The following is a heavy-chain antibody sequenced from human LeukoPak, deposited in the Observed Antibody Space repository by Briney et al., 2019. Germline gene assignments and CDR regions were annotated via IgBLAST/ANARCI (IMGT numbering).Heavy chain of an antibody. CDR2: LSGSGVST. D-gene: IGHD2-8*01. V-gene: IGHV3-23*01. J-gene: IGHJ4*02. CDR3: VKDAPNGSVDF. CDR1: GFPFSNHA. Sequence: GGSLRLSFAASGFPFSNHALSRVRPAPGKGLEWVSGLSGSGVSTYYADSVKGRFAISRDNARNSLYLEMTSLRPEDTAVYYCVKDAPNGSVDFWGRGTLVTVSS.